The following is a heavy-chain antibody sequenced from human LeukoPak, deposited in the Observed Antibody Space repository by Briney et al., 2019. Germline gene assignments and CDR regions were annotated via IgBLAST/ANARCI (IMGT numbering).Heavy chain of an antibody. V-gene: IGHV3-11*01. Sequence: GGSLRLSCAASGFTFSDYYMSWIRQAPGKGLEWVSYISSSGSTIYYADSVKGRFTISRDNAKNSLYLQMNSLRAEDTAVYYCARARGPYYYDSSGYYSDYWGQGTLVTVSS. CDR2: ISSSGSTI. CDR3: ARARGPYYYDSSGYYSDY. D-gene: IGHD3-22*01. J-gene: IGHJ4*02. CDR1: GFTFSDYY.